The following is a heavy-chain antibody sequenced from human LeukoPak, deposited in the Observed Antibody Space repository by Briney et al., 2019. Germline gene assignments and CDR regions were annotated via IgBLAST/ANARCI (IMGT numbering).Heavy chain of an antibody. Sequence: SETLSLTCAVYGGSFSGYYWSWIRQPPGKGLEWIGYIYYSGSTYYNPSLKSRVTISVDTSKNQFSLKLSSVTAADTAVYYCARGNIRYFDWLLSYYFDYWGQGTLVTVSS. D-gene: IGHD3-9*01. CDR2: IYYSGST. CDR1: GGSFSGYY. CDR3: ARGNIRYFDWLLSYYFDY. V-gene: IGHV4-34*09. J-gene: IGHJ4*02.